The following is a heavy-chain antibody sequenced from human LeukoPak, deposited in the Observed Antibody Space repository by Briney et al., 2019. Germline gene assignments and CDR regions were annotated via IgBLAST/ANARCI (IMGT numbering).Heavy chain of an antibody. CDR2: ISSNGGST. D-gene: IGHD5-12*01. CDR1: GFTSSTYA. Sequence: GGSLRLSCSASGFTSSTYAMHWVRQAPGKGLEYVSSISSNGGSTYYADSVKGRFTISRDNSKNTLFLQMSSLRAEDTAVYYCASPHSGYDYNFDYWGQGTLVTVSS. V-gene: IGHV3-64D*06. J-gene: IGHJ4*02. CDR3: ASPHSGYDYNFDY.